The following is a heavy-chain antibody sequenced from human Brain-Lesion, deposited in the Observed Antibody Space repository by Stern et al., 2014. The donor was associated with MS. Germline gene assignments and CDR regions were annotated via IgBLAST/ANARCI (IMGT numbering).Heavy chain of an antibody. CDR1: GFTFDDYA. CDR3: ARDITGSSAYFAY. CDR2: ISWNSGTI. V-gene: IGHV3-9*01. Sequence: VQLEESGGDLVQPGRSLRLSCAAFGFTFDDYAMHWVRQGPGKGLERVAVISWNSGTIGYADSVKGRFTTSRDNAYSSLYLQMNSLRPEDTALYYCARDITGSSAYFAYWGQGTLVTVSS. J-gene: IGHJ4*02. D-gene: IGHD1-14*01.